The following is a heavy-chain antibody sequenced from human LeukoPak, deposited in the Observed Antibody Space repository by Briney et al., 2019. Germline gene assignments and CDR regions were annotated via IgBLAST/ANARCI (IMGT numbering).Heavy chain of an antibody. CDR3: ARGSRSHGVLDY. J-gene: IGHJ4*02. CDR2: IKPNSCGR. D-gene: IGHD1-1*01. Sequence: ASVKVSCKASGYTFTGYYMHWVGQAPGQGNEWMGRIKPNSCGRNYAQKLQVRLTMTRDPSISTAYLEPSRLRSDDTAVYYCARGSRSHGVLDYWGQGTLVSVSS. CDR1: GYTFTGYY. V-gene: IGHV1-2*06.